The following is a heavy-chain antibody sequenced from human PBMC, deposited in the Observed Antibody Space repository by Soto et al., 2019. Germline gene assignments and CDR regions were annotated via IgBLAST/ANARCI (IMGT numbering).Heavy chain of an antibody. J-gene: IGHJ6*02. CDR2: IYYSGST. V-gene: IGHV4-59*01. CDR3: ARGIVLVPAASYYYYYYGMDV. CDR1: GGSISSYY. Sequence: SETLSLTCTVSGGSISSYYWSWIRQPPGKGLEWIGYIYYSGSTNYNPSLKSRVTISVDTSKNQFSLKLSSVTAADTAVYYCARGIVLVPAASYYYYYYGMDVWGQGTTVTVSS. D-gene: IGHD2-2*01.